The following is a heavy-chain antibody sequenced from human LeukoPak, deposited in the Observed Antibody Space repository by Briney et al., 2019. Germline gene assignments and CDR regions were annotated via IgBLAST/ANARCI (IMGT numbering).Heavy chain of an antibody. Sequence: PGGSLRLSCAASGFTFSSYGMHWVRQAPGKGLEWVAVISYDGSNKYYADSVKGRFTISRDNSKNTLYLQMNSLRAEDTAVYYCHSSGWYRGIDYWGQGTLVTVSS. CDR1: GFTFSSYG. J-gene: IGHJ4*02. D-gene: IGHD6-19*01. CDR2: ISYDGSNK. V-gene: IGHV3-30*03. CDR3: HSSGWYRGIDY.